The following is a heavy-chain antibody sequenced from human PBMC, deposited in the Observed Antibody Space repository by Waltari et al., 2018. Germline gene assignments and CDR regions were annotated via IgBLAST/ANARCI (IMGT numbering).Heavy chain of an antibody. D-gene: IGHD6-19*01. CDR1: RGSPSNINL. Sequence: QVQLQESGPRLVKPSGTLSLTCGLSRGSPSNINLWNWIRQAPGEGLEWLGEIHRTGSSNYNPSLKSRLTMSVDRSNSQVSMKLKSVTAADTAVYFCATSSFVAVLDSWGRGTLVTVSS. J-gene: IGHJ4*02. V-gene: IGHV4-4*02. CDR3: ATSSFVAVLDS. CDR2: IHRTGSS.